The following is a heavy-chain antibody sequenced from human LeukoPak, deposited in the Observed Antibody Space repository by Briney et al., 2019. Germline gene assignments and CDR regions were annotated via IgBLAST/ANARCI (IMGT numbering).Heavy chain of an antibody. CDR3: ARGELEPPFGVSYYYYYGMDV. Sequence: ASVKVSCKASGYTFTSYGISWVRQAPGQGLEWMGWISAYNGNTNYAQKLQGRVTITADESTSTAYMELSSLRSEDTAVYYCARGELEPPFGVSYYYYYGMDVWGQGTTVTVSS. CDR2: ISAYNGNT. D-gene: IGHD1-14*01. CDR1: GYTFTSYG. V-gene: IGHV1-18*01. J-gene: IGHJ6*02.